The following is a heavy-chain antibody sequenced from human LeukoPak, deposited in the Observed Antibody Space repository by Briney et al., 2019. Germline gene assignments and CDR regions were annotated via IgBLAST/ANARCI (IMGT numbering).Heavy chain of an antibody. CDR3: ASKLTAVAGYFDC. CDR2: IYTSGST. J-gene: IGHJ4*02. V-gene: IGHV4-4*07. CDR1: GGSISSYY. Sequence: PSETLSLTCTVSGGSISSYYWSWIRQPAGKGLEWIGRIYTSGSTNYNPSLKSRVTISVDKSKNQFSLKLSSVTAADTAVYYCASKLTAVAGYFDCWGQGTLVTVSS. D-gene: IGHD6-19*01.